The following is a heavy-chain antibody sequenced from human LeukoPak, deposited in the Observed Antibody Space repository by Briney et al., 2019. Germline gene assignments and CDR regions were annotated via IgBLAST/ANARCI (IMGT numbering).Heavy chain of an antibody. V-gene: IGHV4-59*01. CDR1: GGSISSYY. CDR2: IYYSGST. Sequence: NPSETLSLTCTVSGGSISSYYWSWIRQPPGKGLEWIGYIYYSGSTNYNPSLKSRVTISVDTSKNQFSLKLSSVTAADTAVYYCARDQYSSSSNWFDPWGQGTLVTVSS. J-gene: IGHJ5*02. CDR3: ARDQYSSSSNWFDP. D-gene: IGHD6-6*01.